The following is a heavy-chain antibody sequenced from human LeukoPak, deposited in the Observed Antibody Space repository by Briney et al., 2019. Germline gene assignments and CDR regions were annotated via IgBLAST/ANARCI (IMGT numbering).Heavy chain of an antibody. D-gene: IGHD6-13*01. CDR3: AKDIRSSSSWYYFDY. V-gene: IGHV3-30*04. CDR2: ISYDGSNK. CDR1: GFTFSSYA. J-gene: IGHJ4*02. Sequence: GGSLRLSCAASGFTFSSYAMHWVRQAPGKGLEWVAVISYDGSNKYYADSVKGRFTISRDNAKNSLYLQMNSLRAEDTALYYCAKDIRSSSSWYYFDYWGQGTLVTVSS.